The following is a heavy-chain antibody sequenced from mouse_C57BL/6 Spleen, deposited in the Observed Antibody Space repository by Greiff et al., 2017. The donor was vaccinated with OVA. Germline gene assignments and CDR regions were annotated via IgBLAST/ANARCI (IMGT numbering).Heavy chain of an antibody. CDR1: GYTFTSYW. D-gene: IGHD6-2*01. CDR2: IDPSDSYT. J-gene: IGHJ2*01. CDR3: ARPIIVYAREPCYFDD. Sequence: QVQLQQPGAELVRPGTSVKLSCKASGYTFTSYWMHWVKQRPGQGLEWIGVIDPSDSYTNYNQKFKGKATLTVDPSSSTAYMQLSSLTSEDSAVYYCARPIIVYAREPCYFDDWGQGTTLTVAS. V-gene: IGHV1-59*01.